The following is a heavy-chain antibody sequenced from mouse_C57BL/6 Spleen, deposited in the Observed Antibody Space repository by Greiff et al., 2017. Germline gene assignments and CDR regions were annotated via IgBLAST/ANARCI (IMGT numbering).Heavy chain of an antibody. D-gene: IGHD3-2*02. V-gene: IGHV1-69*01. CDR1: GYTFTSYW. CDR2: IDPSDSYT. CDR3: ADSSGYAMDY. Sequence: QVQLQQPGAELVMPGASVKLSCKASGYTFTSYWMHWVKQRPGQGLEWIGEIDPSDSYTNYNQKFKGKSTLTVDKSSSTAYMLLSSLTSEDSAVYFCADSSGYAMDYWGQGTSVTVSS. J-gene: IGHJ4*01.